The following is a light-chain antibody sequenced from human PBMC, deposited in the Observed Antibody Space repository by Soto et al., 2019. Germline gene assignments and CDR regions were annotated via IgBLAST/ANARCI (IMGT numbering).Light chain of an antibody. CDR1: QSVSSSY. J-gene: IGKJ1*01. CDR2: GAS. CDR3: QQYGSSPPT. Sequence: EIVLTQSPGTLSLSPGERATLSCRASQSVSSSYLAWYQQKPGQAPRLLIYGASSRATGIPDRFSGSGSGSDFTLTISRLEPEDFAVYDWQQYGSSPPTFGQGTKVEIK. V-gene: IGKV3-20*01.